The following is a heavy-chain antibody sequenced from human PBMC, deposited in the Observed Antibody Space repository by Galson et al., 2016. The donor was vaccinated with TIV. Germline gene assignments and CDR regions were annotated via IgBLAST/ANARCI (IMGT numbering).Heavy chain of an antibody. CDR3: ARWSGYHDWGGWFDP. J-gene: IGHJ5*02. CDR2: IYYNGNT. Sequence: TLSLTCTVSGGSISSTHASWSWIRQHPGKGLEWIGFIYYNGNTFYNPSLQSRVTISGDTSRNLFSLRLNSVTAADTAVYFCARWSGYHDWGGWFDPWGQGTPVTVSS. CDR1: GGSISSTHAS. V-gene: IGHV4-31*03. D-gene: IGHD3-3*01.